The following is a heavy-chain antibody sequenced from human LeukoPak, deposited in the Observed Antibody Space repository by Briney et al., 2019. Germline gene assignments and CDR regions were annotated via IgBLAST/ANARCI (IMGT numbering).Heavy chain of an antibody. V-gene: IGHV4-31*03. J-gene: IGHJ5*02. Sequence: SETLSLTCTVSGGSISSGGYYWSWIRQHPGKGLEWIGYIYYSGSTYYNPSLKSRVTISVDTSKNQFSLKLSSVTAADTAVYYCAKGHCSGGSCYRGWFDPWGQGTLVTVSS. D-gene: IGHD2-15*01. CDR2: IYYSGST. CDR3: AKGHCSGGSCYRGWFDP. CDR1: GGSISSGGYY.